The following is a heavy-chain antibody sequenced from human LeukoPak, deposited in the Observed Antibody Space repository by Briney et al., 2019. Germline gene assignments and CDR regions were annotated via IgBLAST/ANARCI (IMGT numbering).Heavy chain of an antibody. Sequence: GGSLRLSCAASGFTFDDYAMHWVRQAPGKGLEWVSGISGNSGSIGYADSVKGRFTISRDNAKNSLYLQMNSLRAEDTALYYCAKDMSYDSSGPTDWGQGTLVTVSS. J-gene: IGHJ4*02. CDR2: ISGNSGSI. CDR3: AKDMSYDSSGPTD. CDR1: GFTFDDYA. V-gene: IGHV3-9*01. D-gene: IGHD3-22*01.